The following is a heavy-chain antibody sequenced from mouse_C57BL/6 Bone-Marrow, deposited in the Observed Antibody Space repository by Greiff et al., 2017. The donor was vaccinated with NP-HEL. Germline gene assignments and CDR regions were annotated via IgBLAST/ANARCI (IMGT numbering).Heavy chain of an antibody. V-gene: IGHV10-1*01. J-gene: IGHJ4*01. CDR3: VRLRFLYAMDY. Sequence: DVKLQESGGGLVQPKGSLKLSCAASGFSFNTYAMNWVRQAPGKGLEWVARIRSKSNNYATYYADSVKDRFTISRDDSESMLYLQMNNLKTEDTAMYYCVRLRFLYAMDYWGQGTSVTVSS. CDR2: IRSKSNNYAT. D-gene: IGHD1-1*01. CDR1: GFSFNTYA.